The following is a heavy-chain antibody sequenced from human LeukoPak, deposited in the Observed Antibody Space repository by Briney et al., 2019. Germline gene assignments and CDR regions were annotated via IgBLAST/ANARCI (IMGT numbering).Heavy chain of an antibody. CDR3: ARAGDYGGNSHYYYYYMDV. V-gene: IGHV1-69*13. CDR2: IIPIFGTA. D-gene: IGHD4-23*01. CDR1: GGTFSSYA. J-gene: IGHJ6*03. Sequence: SVKVSCKASGGTFSSYAISWVRQAPGQGLEWMGGIIPIFGTANYAQKFQGRVTITADESTSTAYMELSSLRSEDTAVYYCARAGDYGGNSHYYYYYMDVWGKGTTVTVSS.